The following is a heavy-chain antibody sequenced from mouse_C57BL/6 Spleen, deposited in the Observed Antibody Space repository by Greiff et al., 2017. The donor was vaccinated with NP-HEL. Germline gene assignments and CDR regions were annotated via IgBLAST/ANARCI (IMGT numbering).Heavy chain of an antibody. J-gene: IGHJ2*01. CDR3: ARSGRNWDDYFDY. V-gene: IGHV1-22*01. CDR1: GYTFTDYN. CDR2: INPNNGGP. D-gene: IGHD4-1*01. Sequence: EVQLQQSGPELVKPGASVKMSCKASGYTFTDYNMHWVKQSHGKSLEWIGYINPNNGGPSYNQKFKGKAPLTVNKSSSTAYMELRSLTSEDTAVYYWARSGRNWDDYFDYWGQGTTLTVSS.